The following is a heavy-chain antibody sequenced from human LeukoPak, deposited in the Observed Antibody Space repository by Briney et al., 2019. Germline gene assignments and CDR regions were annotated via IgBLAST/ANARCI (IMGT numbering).Heavy chain of an antibody. CDR1: GSTFGDYG. D-gene: IGHD3-10*01. CDR2: INWNGGST. Sequence: PGASLRLSCVASGSTFGDYGMSWVRQAPEKGLGWGSGINWNGGSTSYADSVKGRFTISRDNAKNSLYLQMNSLRAEDTALYYCARGGFGELSHSYYMDVWGKGTTVTVSS. V-gene: IGHV3-20*04. CDR3: ARGGFGELSHSYYMDV. J-gene: IGHJ6*03.